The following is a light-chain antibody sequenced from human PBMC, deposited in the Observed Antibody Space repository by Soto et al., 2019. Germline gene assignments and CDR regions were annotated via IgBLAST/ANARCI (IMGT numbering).Light chain of an antibody. V-gene: IGKV3D-15*01. CDR3: QQYDSTPRT. J-gene: IGKJ1*01. CDR1: QSVSNN. Sequence: EIVMTQSPATLSVSPVETATLSCRASQSVSNNVAWYQQKPGQAPRLVIYGASNRAPGIPSRFSGSGSGTDFTLTIGSLEPEDSATYFCQQYDSTPRTFGRGTKVDIK. CDR2: GAS.